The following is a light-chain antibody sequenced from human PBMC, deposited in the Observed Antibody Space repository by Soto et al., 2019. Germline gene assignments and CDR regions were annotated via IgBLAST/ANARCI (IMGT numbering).Light chain of an antibody. CDR1: QSISSW. CDR2: DAS. J-gene: IGKJ1*01. CDR3: QQYNS. V-gene: IGKV1-5*01. Sequence: DIQMTQSPSTLSASVEDRVTITCRASQSISSWLAWYQQKPGKAPKLLIYDASSLESGVPSRFSGSGSGTEFTLTISSLQPDDFATCYCQQYNSFGQGTKV.